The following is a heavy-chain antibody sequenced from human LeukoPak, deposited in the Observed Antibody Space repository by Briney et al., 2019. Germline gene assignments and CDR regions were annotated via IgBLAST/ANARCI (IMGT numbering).Heavy chain of an antibody. D-gene: IGHD3-10*01. CDR3: TTDDYFGSGSYKGY. Sequence: AGGSLRLSCVASGYSFSNAYLSWVRQAPGKGLEWVGRMKSGTADYAAPVTGRFTISRDDSKDTLYLQMNNLRTEDTGVYYCTTDDYFGSGSYKGYWGQGTLVTVSS. J-gene: IGHJ4*02. CDR1: GYSFSNAY. CDR2: MKSGTA. V-gene: IGHV3-15*01.